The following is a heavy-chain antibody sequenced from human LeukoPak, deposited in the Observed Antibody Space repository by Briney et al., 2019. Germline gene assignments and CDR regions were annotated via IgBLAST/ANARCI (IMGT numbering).Heavy chain of an antibody. CDR1: GGTFSSYA. D-gene: IGHD3-22*01. Sequence: SVKVSCKASGGTFSSYAISWVRQAPGQELEWMGGIIPIFGTANYAQKFQGRATITADESTSTAYMELSSLRSEDTAVYYCAREIDSSGYYYRFDYWGQGTLVTVSS. V-gene: IGHV1-69*13. J-gene: IGHJ4*02. CDR2: IIPIFGTA. CDR3: AREIDSSGYYYRFDY.